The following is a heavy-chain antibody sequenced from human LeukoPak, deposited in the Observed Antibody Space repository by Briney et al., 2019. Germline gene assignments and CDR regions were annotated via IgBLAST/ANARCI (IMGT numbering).Heavy chain of an antibody. D-gene: IGHD6-13*01. CDR2: LSGYGSTT. Sequence: PGGSLRLSCAASGFTFSSYAMSWVRQAPGKGLEWVSGLSGYGSTTYYADSVKGRFTISRDNFKNTLYLQMNSLRVEDTAVYYCARGGVRTAASSLGYWGQGTLVTVSS. V-gene: IGHV3-23*01. CDR1: GFTFSSYA. J-gene: IGHJ4*01. CDR3: ARGGVRTAASSLGY.